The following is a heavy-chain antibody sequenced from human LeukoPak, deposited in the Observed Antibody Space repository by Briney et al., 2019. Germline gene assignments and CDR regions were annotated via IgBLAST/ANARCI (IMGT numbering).Heavy chain of an antibody. V-gene: IGHV4-34*01. J-gene: IGHJ4*02. CDR3: ARGQWEVRGIIITHFDY. D-gene: IGHD3-10*01. CDR2: SKHSGGT. CDR1: GGSFSGYY. Sequence: SETLSLTCAVYGGSFSGYYWSWIRQPPGKGLEWIGKSKHSGGTNYNPSLKSRVTISVDTSKNQFSLKLTSVTAADTAVYYCARGQWEVRGIIITHFDYWGQGTLVTVSS.